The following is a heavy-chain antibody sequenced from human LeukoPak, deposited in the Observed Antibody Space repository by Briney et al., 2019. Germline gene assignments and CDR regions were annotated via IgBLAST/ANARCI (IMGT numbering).Heavy chain of an antibody. CDR1: GFTFGTYG. J-gene: IGHJ4*02. Sequence: GGSLRLSCAASGFTFGTYGMTWVRQAPGKGLEWVSGISGSGDNTYYADSVKGRFAISRDNSKNVLYLQMNSLRADDTAVYHCAKDRGYWGQGTLVTVSS. CDR2: ISGSGDNT. CDR3: AKDRGY. V-gene: IGHV3-23*01.